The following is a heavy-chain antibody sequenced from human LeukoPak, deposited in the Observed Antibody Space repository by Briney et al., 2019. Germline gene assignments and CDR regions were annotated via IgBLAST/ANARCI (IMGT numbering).Heavy chain of an antibody. V-gene: IGHV3-30-3*01. CDR2: ISYDGSNK. CDR1: GFTFSSYA. J-gene: IGHJ4*02. CDR3: ARSIAVAGDDLDY. D-gene: IGHD6-19*01. Sequence: PGRSLRLSCAASGFTFSSYAMHWVRQAPGKGLEWVAVISYDGSNKYYAYSVNDRFTISRDNSKNTLYLQMNSLRAEDTAVYYCARSIAVAGDDLDYWGQGTLVTVSS.